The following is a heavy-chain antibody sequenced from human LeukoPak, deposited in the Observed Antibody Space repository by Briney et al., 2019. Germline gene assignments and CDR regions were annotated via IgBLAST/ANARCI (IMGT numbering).Heavy chain of an antibody. D-gene: IGHD3-22*01. CDR1: GGTFSSYT. V-gene: IGHV1-69*02. Sequence: SVKVSCKASGGTFSSYTISWVRQAPGQGLEWMRRIIPILGIANYAQKFQGRVTITADKSTSTAYMELSSLRSEDTAVYYCARLDDSSPTDYWGQGTLVTVSS. J-gene: IGHJ4*02. CDR2: IIPILGIA. CDR3: ARLDDSSPTDY.